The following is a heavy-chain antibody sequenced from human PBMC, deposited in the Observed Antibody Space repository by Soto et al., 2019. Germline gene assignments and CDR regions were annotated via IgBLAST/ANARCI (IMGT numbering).Heavy chain of an antibody. Sequence: SETLSLTCTVSGTSISSTNYYWGWIRQPPGKGLEWITSIYYTGMTYYNPSLKSRVTISVDTSKNQFSLKLSSVTAADTAVYYCARRLYYDSSGFEGGGMDVWGQGTTVTVSS. J-gene: IGHJ6*02. D-gene: IGHD3-22*01. CDR1: GTSISSTNYY. V-gene: IGHV4-39*01. CDR3: ARRLYYDSSGFEGGGMDV. CDR2: IYYTGMT.